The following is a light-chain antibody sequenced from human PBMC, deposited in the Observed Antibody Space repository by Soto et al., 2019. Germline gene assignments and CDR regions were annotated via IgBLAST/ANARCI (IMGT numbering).Light chain of an antibody. J-gene: IGLJ2*01. V-gene: IGLV2-14*03. CDR2: DVS. CDR3: SSYTSTSTYVV. Sequence: QSALTQPASVSGSPGQSITISCTGTSSDVGGYNFVSWFQQYPGKAPKFLIYDVSNRPSGVSNRFSGSKSGNTASLTISGLQAEDEADYYCSSYTSTSTYVVFGGGTKVTVL. CDR1: SSDVGGYNF.